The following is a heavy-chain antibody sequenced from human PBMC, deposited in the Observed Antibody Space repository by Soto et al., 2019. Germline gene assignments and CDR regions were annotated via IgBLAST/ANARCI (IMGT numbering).Heavy chain of an antibody. J-gene: IGHJ5*02. CDR1: GGSISSSSYY. Sequence: PSETLSLTCTVSGGSISSSSYYWGWIRQPPGKGLEWIGSIYSTGSTYYYPSLKSRVTISVDTSKNQFSLKLRSVTAADTAVYYCARQWDFHCSGGGCFGGRANWFDTWGQGTLVTVSS. D-gene: IGHD2-15*01. CDR2: IYSTGST. CDR3: ARQWDFHCSGGGCFGGRANWFDT. V-gene: IGHV4-39*01.